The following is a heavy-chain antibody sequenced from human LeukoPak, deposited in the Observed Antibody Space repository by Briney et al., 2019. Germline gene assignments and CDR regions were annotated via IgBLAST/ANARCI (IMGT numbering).Heavy chain of an antibody. CDR2: FDPEDGET. Sequence: GASVKVSCKVSGYTLTELSMHWVLQAPGKGLEWMGGFDPEDGETIYAQKFQGRVTMTEDTSTDTAYMELSSLRSEDTAVYYCATISDYDSSGYYFDYWGQGTLVTVSS. CDR3: ATISDYDSSGYYFDY. V-gene: IGHV1-24*01. CDR1: GYTLTELS. J-gene: IGHJ4*02. D-gene: IGHD3-22*01.